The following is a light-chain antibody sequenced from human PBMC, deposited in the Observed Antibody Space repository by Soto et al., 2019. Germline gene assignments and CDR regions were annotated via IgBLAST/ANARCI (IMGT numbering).Light chain of an antibody. CDR3: QQYGSSFT. Sequence: EIVLTQSPGTLSLSPGERATLSCRASQSVSSSYLAWYQQKPGQAPRLLIYGASSRATGIPDRFSGSGSGTDFTLTISRLEPEDFAVHYCQQYGSSFTFGPGTKEDIK. CDR2: GAS. J-gene: IGKJ3*01. V-gene: IGKV3-20*01. CDR1: QSVSSSY.